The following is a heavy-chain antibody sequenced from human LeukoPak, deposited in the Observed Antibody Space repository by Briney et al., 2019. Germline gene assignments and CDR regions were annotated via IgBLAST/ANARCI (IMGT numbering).Heavy chain of an antibody. CDR1: GYTFTSYY. V-gene: IGHV1-46*01. J-gene: IGHJ5*02. D-gene: IGHD1-14*01. CDR2: INPSGGST. CDR3: AKGGPEASAGLSWFDP. Sequence: ASVKVSCKASGYTFTSYYMHWVRQAPGQGLEWMGIINPSGGSTSYAQKFQGRVTMTRDTSTSTVYMELSSLRSEDTAVYYCAKGGPEASAGLSWFDPWGQRTLVTVSS.